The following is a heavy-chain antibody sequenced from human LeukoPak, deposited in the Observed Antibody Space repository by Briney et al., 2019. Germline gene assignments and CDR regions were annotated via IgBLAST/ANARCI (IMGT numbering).Heavy chain of an antibody. CDR3: ARGPRCSGGSCYSVRVDP. V-gene: IGHV4-34*01. J-gene: IGHJ5*02. CDR1: GFIFRDYG. D-gene: IGHD2-15*01. Sequence: KTGRSLRLSCTASGFIFRDYGMSWVRQPPGKGLEWIGEINHSGSTNYNPSLKSRVTLSVDTSKNQFSMKLSSVTAADTAVYYCARGPRCSGGSCYSVRVDPWGQGTLVTVSS. CDR2: INHSGST.